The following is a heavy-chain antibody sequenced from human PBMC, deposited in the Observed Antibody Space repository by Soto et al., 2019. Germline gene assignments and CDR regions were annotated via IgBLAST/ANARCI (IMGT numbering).Heavy chain of an antibody. CDR3: ARRHSGGFFRFFDS. CDR2: TGSGTGPG. Sequence: SVKVSCKASGGSLSTNPISWVRRAPGQGLEWMGGTGSGTGPGNHAQKFQGRLTVTADKSTSTVYMELTNLSSEDTAVYYCARRHSGGFFRFFDSWGQGTLVTSPQ. J-gene: IGHJ4*02. D-gene: IGHD2-15*01. CDR1: GGSLSTNP. V-gene: IGHV1-69*06.